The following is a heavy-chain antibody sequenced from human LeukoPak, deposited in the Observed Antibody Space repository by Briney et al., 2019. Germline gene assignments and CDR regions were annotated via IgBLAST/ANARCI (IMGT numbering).Heavy chain of an antibody. V-gene: IGHV3-66*01. J-gene: IGHJ3*02. CDR1: GFTFRRSY. Sequence: GGSLRLSCATSGFTFRRSYMTWGRQAPGKGLEWVSLIYAGGRVFYGDSVKGRFTISRDNAKNLLFLQMNGLRAEDTALYYCARGRSTTLLRGVAMSDGFDIWGQGAMVAVSS. CDR3: ARGRSTTLLRGVAMSDGFDI. CDR2: IYAGGRV. D-gene: IGHD3-10*01.